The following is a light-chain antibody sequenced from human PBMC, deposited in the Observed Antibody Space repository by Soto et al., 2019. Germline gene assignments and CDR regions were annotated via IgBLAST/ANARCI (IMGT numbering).Light chain of an antibody. CDR1: QSLSSN. V-gene: IGKV3-15*01. J-gene: IGKJ5*01. CDR3: QQYNNWPSIN. Sequence: EIVMTQSPATLSVSPGERATLSCRASQSLSSNLAWYQQKPGQAPRLLIYGSSTRATGIPARFSGSGSGTEFTLTISSLQSEDFAVYYCQQYNNWPSINFGQGTRREI. CDR2: GSS.